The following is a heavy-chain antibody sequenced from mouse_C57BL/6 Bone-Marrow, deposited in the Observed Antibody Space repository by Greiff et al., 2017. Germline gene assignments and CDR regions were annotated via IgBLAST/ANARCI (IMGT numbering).Heavy chain of an antibody. V-gene: IGHV2-2*01. Sequence: VQLQQSGPGLVQPSQSLSITCTVSGFSLTSYGVHWVRQSPGKGLEWLGVIWSGGSTDYNAAFISRLSISKDNSKSQVFFKMNSLQADDTAIYYCARLRHAYWGQGTLVTVSA. D-gene: IGHD2-12*01. CDR2: IWSGGST. J-gene: IGHJ3*01. CDR1: GFSLTSYG. CDR3: ARLRHAY.